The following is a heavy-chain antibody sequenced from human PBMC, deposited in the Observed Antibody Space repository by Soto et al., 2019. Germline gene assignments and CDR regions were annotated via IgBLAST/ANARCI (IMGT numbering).Heavy chain of an antibody. CDR1: GYTFTSYY. D-gene: IGHD3-3*01. CDR2: INPSGGST. CDR3: ARYRSTIFGVVSYYYYGMDV. J-gene: IGHJ6*02. V-gene: IGHV1-46*01. Sequence: ASVKVSCKASGYTFTSYYMHWVRQAPGQGLEWMGIINPSGGSTSYAQKFQGRVTMTRDTSTSTVYMEPSSLRSEDTAVYYCARYRSTIFGVVSYYYYGMDVWGQGTTVTVSS.